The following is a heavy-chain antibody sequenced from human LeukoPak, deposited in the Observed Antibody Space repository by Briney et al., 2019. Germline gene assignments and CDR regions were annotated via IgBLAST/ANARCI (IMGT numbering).Heavy chain of an antibody. V-gene: IGHV3-74*01. J-gene: IGHJ4*02. CDR1: RFTFSSFW. CDR3: ATGNYGSGRSSDY. D-gene: IGHD3-10*01. CDR2: INGDGGTT. Sequence: GGSLRLSCAASRFTFSSFWMHWVRQAPGKGLVWVSRINGDGGTTSYADSVKGRFTISRDNAKSTLYLQMNSLRAEDTAVYYCATGNYGSGRSSDYWGQGTLVTVSS.